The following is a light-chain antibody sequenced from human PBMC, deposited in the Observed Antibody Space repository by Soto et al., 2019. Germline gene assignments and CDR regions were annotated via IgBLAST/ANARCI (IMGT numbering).Light chain of an antibody. CDR3: QHYNSYSEA. Sequence: DIQMTQSPSTLSGSLGDRVTITCGASQTISSWLAWYQQKPGKAPKLLIYKASTLKGGVPSRFSRSGSGTEFTLTISSLQPDDFANYYCQHYNSYSEAFGQGTKV. CDR1: QTISSW. J-gene: IGKJ1*01. V-gene: IGKV1-5*03. CDR2: KAS.